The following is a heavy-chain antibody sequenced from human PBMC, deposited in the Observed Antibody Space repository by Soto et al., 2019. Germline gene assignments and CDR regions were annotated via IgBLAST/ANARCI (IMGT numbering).Heavy chain of an antibody. CDR2: IRSKANSYAT. D-gene: IGHD2-15*01. CDR3: TRQNCSGGSCYVAY. V-gene: IGHV3-73*01. Sequence: GGSLRLSCAASGFTFSGSAMHWVRQASGKGLEWVGRIRSKANSYATAYAASVKGRFTISRDDSKNTAYLQMNSLKTEDTAVYYCTRQNCSGGSCYVAYWGQGTLVTVSS. CDR1: GFTFSGSA. J-gene: IGHJ4*02.